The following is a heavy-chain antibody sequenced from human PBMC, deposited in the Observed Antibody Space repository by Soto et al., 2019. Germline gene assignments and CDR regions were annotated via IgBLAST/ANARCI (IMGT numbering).Heavy chain of an antibody. J-gene: IGHJ4*02. CDR2: INTDGSVT. D-gene: IGHD1-26*01. CDR1: GFTFNNFW. CDR3: ARQTGLGATNY. Sequence: GGSLRLSCAGSGFTFNNFWMHWVRQAPGKGLVWVARINTDGSVTGHADSVKGRFTISRDNAKSTLYLQMNSLRAEDSARYYCARQTGLGATNYWGRGTLVTVSS. V-gene: IGHV3-74*01.